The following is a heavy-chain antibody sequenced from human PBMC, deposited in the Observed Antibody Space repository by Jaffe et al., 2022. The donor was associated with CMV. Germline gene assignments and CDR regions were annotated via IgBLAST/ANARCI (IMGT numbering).Heavy chain of an antibody. V-gene: IGHV4-59*01. CDR1: GGSISSYY. CDR3: ARGRGYYYDSSGYYPYYFDY. Sequence: QVQLQESGPGLVKPSETLSLTCTVSGGSISSYYWSWIRQPPGKGLEWIGYIYYSGSTNYNPSLKSRVTISVDTSKNQFSLKLSSVTAADTAVYYCARGRGYYYDSSGYYPYYFDYWGQGTLVTVSS. D-gene: IGHD3-22*01. CDR2: IYYSGST. J-gene: IGHJ4*02.